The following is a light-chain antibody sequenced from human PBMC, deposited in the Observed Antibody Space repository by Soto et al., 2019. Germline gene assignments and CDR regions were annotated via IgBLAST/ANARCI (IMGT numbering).Light chain of an antibody. CDR1: RSISSY. CDR3: QQSYTTPLT. V-gene: IGKV1-39*01. J-gene: IGKJ4*01. Sequence: DIQLTQSPSSLSASVGDRVTITCRASRSISSYLNWYQQKPGKAPSLLIYAASSLQSGVPSRFSGSGSGTDFTLTISSLQPEDFATYYCQQSYTTPLTFGGGTKVEIK. CDR2: AAS.